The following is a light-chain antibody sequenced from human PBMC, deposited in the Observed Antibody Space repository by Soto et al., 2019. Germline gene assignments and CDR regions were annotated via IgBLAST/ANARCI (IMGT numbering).Light chain of an antibody. CDR1: QRISSVY. CDR2: GAS. Sequence: DIVLTQSPGNLSLTPGEGATLFCRASQRISSVYLAWYQQKPGQAPRLLIYGASFRATGIPDRFRGSGSGTDFTLTISRLEPEAFAVYYCQQYGRSPPGFTFGPGTTVDMK. J-gene: IGKJ3*01. V-gene: IGKV3-20*01. CDR3: QQYGRSPPGFT.